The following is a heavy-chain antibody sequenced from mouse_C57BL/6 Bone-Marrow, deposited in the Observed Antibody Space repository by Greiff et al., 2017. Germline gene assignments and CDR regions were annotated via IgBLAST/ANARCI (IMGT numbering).Heavy chain of an antibody. Sequence: VQLQQSGAELARPGASVKLSCKASGYTFTSYGISWVKQRTGQGLEWIGEIYPRSGNTYYNEKFKGKATLTADKSSSTAYMELRSLTSEDSAVYFCAWLRPDWYFDVWGTGTTVTVSS. CDR1: GYTFTSYG. CDR2: IYPRSGNT. J-gene: IGHJ1*03. CDR3: AWLRPDWYFDV. V-gene: IGHV1-81*01. D-gene: IGHD2-2*01.